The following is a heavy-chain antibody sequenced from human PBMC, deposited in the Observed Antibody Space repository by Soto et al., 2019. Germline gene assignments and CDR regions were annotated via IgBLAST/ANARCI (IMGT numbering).Heavy chain of an antibody. CDR3: ARDSVSGSYFWSAYSGGYFDF. V-gene: IGHV1-18*01. J-gene: IGHJ4*02. CDR1: GYSFITYG. D-gene: IGHD3-3*01. CDR2: ISAYNGNI. Sequence: QVQLVQSGAEVKEPGASVKVSCKASGYSFITYGISWVRQVPGQGLEWMGWISAYNGNINYPQQLQGRVTMTTDTSTSTAYMELRSLRSDDTAVYYCARDSVSGSYFWSAYSGGYFDFWGQGTLVTVSS.